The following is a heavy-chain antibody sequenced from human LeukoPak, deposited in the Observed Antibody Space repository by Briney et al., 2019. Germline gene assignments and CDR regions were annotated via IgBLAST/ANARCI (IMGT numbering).Heavy chain of an antibody. CDR2: IYYSGST. J-gene: IGHJ6*02. CDR1: GGSISSYY. V-gene: IGHV4-59*01. Sequence: TSETLSLTCTVSGGSISSYYWSWIRQPPGKGLEWIGYIYYSGSTNYNPSLKSRVTISVDTSKNQFSLKLSSVTAADTAVYYCARGREQIGAVAGNSYYYYYGMDVWGQGTTVTVSS. CDR3: ARGREQIGAVAGNSYYYYYGMDV. D-gene: IGHD6-19*01.